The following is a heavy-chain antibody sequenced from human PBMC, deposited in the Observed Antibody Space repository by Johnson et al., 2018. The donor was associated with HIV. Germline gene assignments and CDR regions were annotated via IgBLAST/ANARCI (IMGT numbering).Heavy chain of an antibody. J-gene: IGHJ3*02. V-gene: IGHV3-11*04. CDR3: ASDILVGTTRFDHDAFDI. CDR2: ISSSGDTT. CDR1: GFSFGDYY. Sequence: QVQLVESGGGLVQPGGSLRLSCAASGFSFGDYYMSWIRQSPGKGLEWFAYISSSGDTTHYADSVKGRFTISRDNSKNSLYLQMNSLRVEDTGVYYWASDILVGTTRFDHDAFDIWGQGTMVTVSS. D-gene: IGHD5-12*01.